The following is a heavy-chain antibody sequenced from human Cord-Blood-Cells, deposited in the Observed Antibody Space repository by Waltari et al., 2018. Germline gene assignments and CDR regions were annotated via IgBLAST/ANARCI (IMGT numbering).Heavy chain of an antibody. CDR1: GFSPSTSGLG. J-gene: IGHJ4*02. CDR2: IYWDDDK. Sequence: QITLTESGPTVAKTTQTLMLTCTFSGFSPSTSGLGVGWFRQPPGKALEWLALIYWDDDKRYSPSLKSRLTITKDTDKNQVVLTMTNMDPVDTATYYCAHGEYSSSSSVLGYWGQGTLVTVSA. CDR3: AHGEYSSSSSVLGY. V-gene: IGHV2-5*02. D-gene: IGHD6-6*01.